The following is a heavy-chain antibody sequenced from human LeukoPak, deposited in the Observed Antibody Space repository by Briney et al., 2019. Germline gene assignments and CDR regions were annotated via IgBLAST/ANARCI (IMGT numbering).Heavy chain of an antibody. CDR3: ARYPLVSSTSEWLFAPSYYYYGMDV. D-gene: IGHD3-3*01. Sequence: KSSETLSLTCAVYGGSFSGYYWSWIRQPPGKGLEWIGEINHSGSTNYNPSLKSRVTISVDTSKNQFSLKLSSVTAADTAVYYCARYPLVSSTSEWLFAPSYYYYGMDVWGQGTTVTVSS. CDR2: INHSGST. V-gene: IGHV4-34*01. CDR1: GGSFSGYY. J-gene: IGHJ6*02.